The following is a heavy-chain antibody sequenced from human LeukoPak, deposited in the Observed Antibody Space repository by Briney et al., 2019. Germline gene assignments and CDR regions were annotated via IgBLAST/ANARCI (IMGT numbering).Heavy chain of an antibody. Sequence: GGSLRLSCAASGFTFSNYAMSWVRQAPGKGLEWVSGIDGSGDNTYYADSAKGRFTISRDNSRNTLYLQMSSLRAEDTAVYYCAGHHFGSGNYYKFWGQGTLVTVSS. CDR1: GFTFSNYA. D-gene: IGHD3-10*01. V-gene: IGHV3-23*01. J-gene: IGHJ4*02. CDR3: AGHHFGSGNYYKF. CDR2: IDGSGDNT.